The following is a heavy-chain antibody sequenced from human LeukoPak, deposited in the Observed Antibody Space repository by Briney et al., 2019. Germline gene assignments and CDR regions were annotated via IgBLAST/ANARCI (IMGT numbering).Heavy chain of an antibody. J-gene: IGHJ4*02. CDR2: ISWDGGAT. CDR1: EFTFDDYS. D-gene: IGHD1-26*01. V-gene: IGHV3-43*01. Sequence: QPGGSLRLSCAASEFTFDDYSMHWVRQAPGKGLEWVSLISWDGGATYYADSVKGRFTISRDNSKNSLYLQMNSLRTEDTAVYYCAKSDNPWEPVNPFDYWGQGTLVTVSS. CDR3: AKSDNPWEPVNPFDY.